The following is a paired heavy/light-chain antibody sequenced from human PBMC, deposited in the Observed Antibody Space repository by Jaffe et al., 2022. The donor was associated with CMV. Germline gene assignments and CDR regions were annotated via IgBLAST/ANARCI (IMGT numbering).Light chain of an antibody. V-gene: IGKV1-NL1*01. CDR1: QDISNS. Sequence: DIQMTQSPSSLSASVGDRVTITCRASQDISNSLAWYQQAPGRAPKLLLYGASRLGSGVPSRFSGSASGTDYTLTISSLQPEDSATYYCQHYYSTPHTFGQGTKLEI. CDR2: GAS. CDR3: QHYYSTPHT. J-gene: IGKJ2*01.
Heavy chain of an antibody. Sequence: EVQLVQSGAEVKKPGESLKISCKGSGYSFTNYWIGWVRQMPGKGLEWMGIIYPADSDTKYSPSFQGQVTISADKSLDTAYLQWSGLKASDTAMYYCARRDGQFDYWGQGTLVTVSS. CDR3: ARRDGQFDY. J-gene: IGHJ4*02. CDR1: GYSFTNYW. V-gene: IGHV5-51*01. CDR2: IYPADSDT.